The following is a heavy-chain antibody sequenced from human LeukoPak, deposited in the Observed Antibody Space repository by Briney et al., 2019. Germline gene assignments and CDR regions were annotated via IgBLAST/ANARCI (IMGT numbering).Heavy chain of an antibody. CDR1: GGSFRGYY. CDR2: INHSGST. J-gene: IGHJ4*02. CDR3: ARDYGVTDY. Sequence: SETLSLTCAVYGGSFRGYYWSWIRHPPGKGLEWIGEINHSGSTNYNPSLKSRVTISVDTSKNQFSLKLSSVTAADTAVYYCARDYGVTDYWGQGTLVTVSS. V-gene: IGHV4-34*01. D-gene: IGHD4-17*01.